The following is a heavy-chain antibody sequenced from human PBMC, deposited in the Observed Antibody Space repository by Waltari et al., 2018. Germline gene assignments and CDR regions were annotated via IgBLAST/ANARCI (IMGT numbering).Heavy chain of an antibody. CDR3: ATYIGASVGTAAFDV. V-gene: IGHV4-39*01. CDR2: VSCSGAT. D-gene: IGHD5-12*01. CDR1: GVSITRNRPC. J-gene: IGHJ3*01. Sequence: QLQLQESGSRLAKPSETLSLPCPVSGVSITRNRPCWAWIRQSPGQGLEWIGTVSCSGATYISPALKSRVSVSRDTSKNQLSLILGSVTAADMAVYYCATYIGASVGTAAFDVWGQGTMVTVSS.